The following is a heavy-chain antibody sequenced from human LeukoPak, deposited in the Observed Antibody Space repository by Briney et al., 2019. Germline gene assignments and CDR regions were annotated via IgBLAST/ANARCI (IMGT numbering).Heavy chain of an antibody. Sequence: GGSLRLSCADSGFTFDDYARHWVRQIPGKGLEWISGISWNSGSIGYADSVRGRFTISRDNAKNSLYLQMNSLRAEDTALYYCAERSGSYQRSFDYWGQGRLVSVSS. V-gene: IGHV3-9*01. J-gene: IGHJ4*02. D-gene: IGHD3-10*01. CDR1: GFTFDDYA. CDR3: AERSGSYQRSFDY. CDR2: ISWNSGSI.